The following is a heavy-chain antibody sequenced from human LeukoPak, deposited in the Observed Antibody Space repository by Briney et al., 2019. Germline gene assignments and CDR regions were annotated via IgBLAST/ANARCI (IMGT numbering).Heavy chain of an antibody. CDR2: INPNSGGT. D-gene: IGHD3-3*01. CDR3: TVGLRFLEWLLSAFDY. V-gene: IGHV1-2*02. J-gene: IGHJ4*02. CDR1: GYTFTGYY. Sequence: GASVKVSCKASGYTFTGYYMHWVRQAPGQGLEWMGWINPNSGGTNYAQKFQGRVTMTRDTSISTAYMELSRLRSDDTAVYYCTVGLRFLEWLLSAFDYWGQGTLVAVSS.